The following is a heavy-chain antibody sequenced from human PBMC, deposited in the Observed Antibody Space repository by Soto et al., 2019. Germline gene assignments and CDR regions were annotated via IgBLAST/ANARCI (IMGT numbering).Heavy chain of an antibody. CDR3: ATSPAVDTAMVFDY. D-gene: IGHD5-18*01. Sequence: QVQLVQSGAEVKKPGSSVKVSCKASGGTFISYTFTWVRQAPGQGLEWMGRIIPIIDIANYAQKFQGRVTITADKSTTTAYMELSSLRSEDTAMYYCATSPAVDTAMVFDYWGQGTLVTVSS. V-gene: IGHV1-69*02. CDR2: IIPIIDIA. CDR1: GGTFISYT. J-gene: IGHJ4*02.